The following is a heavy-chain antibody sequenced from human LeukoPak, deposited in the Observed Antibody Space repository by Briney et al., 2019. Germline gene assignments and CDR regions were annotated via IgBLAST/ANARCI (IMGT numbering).Heavy chain of an antibody. CDR1: GYTFTSYY. CDR3: ARSTVAGMFDY. J-gene: IGHJ4*02. V-gene: IGHV1-46*01. D-gene: IGHD6-19*01. Sequence: EASVKVSCKASGYTFTSYYMHWVRQAPGQGLEWMGIINPSGGSTSYAQKFQGRVTMTRDTSTSTVYMEPSSLRSEDTAVYYCARSTVAGMFDYWGQGTLVTVSS. CDR2: INPSGGST.